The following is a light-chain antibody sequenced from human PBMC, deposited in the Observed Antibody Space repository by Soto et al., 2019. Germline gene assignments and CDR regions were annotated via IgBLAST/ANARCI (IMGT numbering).Light chain of an antibody. V-gene: IGKV3-15*01. J-gene: IGKJ4*01. Sequence: EIVMTQSPATLSVSPGEGATLSCRASQSVHSDLAWYQQKPGQAPRLLIYDASTRATGIPARFSGSGSGTEFILTISSLQSEDVAVYYCQQYTNWPPLTFGGGTKVEI. CDR2: DAS. CDR3: QQYTNWPPLT. CDR1: QSVHSD.